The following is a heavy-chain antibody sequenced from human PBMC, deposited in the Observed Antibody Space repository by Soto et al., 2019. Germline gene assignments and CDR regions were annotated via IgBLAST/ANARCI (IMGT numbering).Heavy chain of an antibody. D-gene: IGHD5-12*01. Sequence: GGSLRLSCAASGFTFSSYGMHWVRQAPGKGLEWVAVISYDGSNKYYADSVKGRFTISRDNSENTLYLQMNSLRAEDTAVYYCAKGSGYELDYWGQGTLVTVSS. CDR1: GFTFSSYG. J-gene: IGHJ4*02. CDR2: ISYDGSNK. CDR3: AKGSGYELDY. V-gene: IGHV3-30*18.